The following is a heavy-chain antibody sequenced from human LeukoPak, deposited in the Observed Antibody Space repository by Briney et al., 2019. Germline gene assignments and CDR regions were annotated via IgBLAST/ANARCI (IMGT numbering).Heavy chain of an antibody. V-gene: IGHV3-23*01. CDR3: AKGEGGYCSSTSCSTFFDY. CDR1: GFTFSKYA. Sequence: PGGSLRLSCAASGFTFSKYAMSWVRQAPGKGLEWVSSISGGGERTYYTDSVKGRFTTSRDNSKNTLYLQMNSLRAEDTAVYYCAKGEGGYCSSTSCSTFFDYWGQGTLVTVSS. J-gene: IGHJ4*02. CDR2: ISGGGERT. D-gene: IGHD2-2*01.